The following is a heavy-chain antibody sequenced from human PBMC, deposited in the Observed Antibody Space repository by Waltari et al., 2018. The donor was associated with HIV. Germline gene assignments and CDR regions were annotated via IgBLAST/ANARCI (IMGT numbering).Heavy chain of an antibody. D-gene: IGHD1-26*01. V-gene: IGHV4-38-2*02. J-gene: IGHJ4*02. CDR2: IYHSETT. Sequence: QVQLQESGPGLVKPSETLSLTCAVSGYSISRGSYWGWIRQPPGKGLEWIGSIYHSETTYYNPSLKRRVTISIDTSKNQVSLKLSSVTAADTAVYYCARDQVGATYVVYWGQGTLVTVSS. CDR1: GYSISRGSY. CDR3: ARDQVGATYVVY.